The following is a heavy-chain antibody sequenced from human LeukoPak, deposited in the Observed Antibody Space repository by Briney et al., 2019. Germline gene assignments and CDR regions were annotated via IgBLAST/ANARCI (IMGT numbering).Heavy chain of an antibody. J-gene: IGHJ3*02. Sequence: PSETLSLTCTVSGASISNYYWNWIRQPAGKGLEWIGRIHTSGSTNYNPSLKSRVTMSVDTSKNQISLKLSSVTAADTAVYYCARQRDDAFDIWGQGTMVTVSS. V-gene: IGHV4-4*07. CDR1: GASISNYY. CDR3: ARQRDDAFDI. CDR2: IHTSGST.